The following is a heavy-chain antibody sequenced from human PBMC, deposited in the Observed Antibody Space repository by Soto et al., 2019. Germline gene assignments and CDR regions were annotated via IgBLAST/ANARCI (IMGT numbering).Heavy chain of an antibody. CDR2: IWYDGSNK. CDR1: GFTFSSYG. CDR3: ARDRGSSWYYYYGMDV. Sequence: AGGSLRLSCAASGFTFSSYGMHWVRQAPGKGLEWVAVIWYDGSNKYYADSVKGRFTISRDNSKNTLYLQMNSLRAEDTAVYYCARDRGSSWYYYYGMDVWGQGXTVTVYS. D-gene: IGHD6-13*01. J-gene: IGHJ6*02. V-gene: IGHV3-33*01.